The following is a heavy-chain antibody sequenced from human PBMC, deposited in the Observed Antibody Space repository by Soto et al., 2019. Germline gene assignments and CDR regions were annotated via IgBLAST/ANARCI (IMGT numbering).Heavy chain of an antibody. J-gene: IGHJ4*02. CDR3: ARSRSASSAYWPVDY. D-gene: IGHD3-22*01. CDR2: IYYSGST. Sequence: PSETLSLTCTVSGCTIISYYWSWIRQPPGKGLEWIGYIYYSGSTNYNPSLKSRVTISVDTSKNQFSLKLSSVTAADTAVYFCARSRSASSAYWPVDYWGQGTLVTVSS. CDR1: GCTIISYY. V-gene: IGHV4-59*01.